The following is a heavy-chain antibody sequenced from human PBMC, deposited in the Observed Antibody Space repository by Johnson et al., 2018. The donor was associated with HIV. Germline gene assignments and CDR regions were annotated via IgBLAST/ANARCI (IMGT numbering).Heavy chain of an antibody. CDR2: ISNDGSFQ. CDR1: GFSISNYA. CDR3: ARDQADRSSWAFSFDI. J-gene: IGHJ3*02. V-gene: IGHV3-30*04. D-gene: IGHD6-13*01. Sequence: HVQLVESGGGVVQPGRSLRLACVTSGFSISNYAMHWVRQAPGKGLEWVAVISNDGSFQYYTDSVKGRFTISRDNSKNTVFLQMNSLRSDDTAVYFCARDQADRSSWAFSFDIWGQGTMVIVSS.